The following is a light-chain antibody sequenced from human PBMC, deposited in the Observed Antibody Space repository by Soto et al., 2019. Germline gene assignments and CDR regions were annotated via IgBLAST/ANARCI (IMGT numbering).Light chain of an antibody. Sequence: QSVLTQPASVSGAPGQALTISCTGNSRDVGSYNLVSWYQQHPGKAPKLMIYEVSKRPSGVSNRFSGSKSGNTASLTISGLQAEDEADYYCCSYAGSSTYVFGTGTKVTVL. CDR1: SRDVGSYNL. CDR2: EVS. J-gene: IGLJ1*01. V-gene: IGLV2-23*02. CDR3: CSYAGSSTYV.